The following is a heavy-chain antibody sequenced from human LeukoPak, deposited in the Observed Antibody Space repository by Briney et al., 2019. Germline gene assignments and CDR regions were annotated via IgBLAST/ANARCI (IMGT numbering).Heavy chain of an antibody. Sequence: GGSLRLSCAASGFTFSSYGMHWVRQAPGKGLEWVAVISYDGSNKYYADSVKGRFTISRDNSKNTLYLQMNSLRAEDTAVYYCARGSRRYSSSGVGWFDPWGQGTLVTVSS. D-gene: IGHD6-6*01. CDR2: ISYDGSNK. V-gene: IGHV3-30*03. J-gene: IGHJ5*02. CDR3: ARGSRRYSSSGVGWFDP. CDR1: GFTFSSYG.